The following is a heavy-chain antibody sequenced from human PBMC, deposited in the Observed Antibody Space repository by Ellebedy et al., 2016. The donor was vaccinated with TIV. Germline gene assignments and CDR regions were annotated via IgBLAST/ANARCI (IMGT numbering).Heavy chain of an antibody. CDR3: ARDRGITGTTWGYYFDY. CDR2: INPSSGGT. V-gene: IGHV1-46*01. Sequence: ASVNVSCKASGYTFTSYYMHWVRQAPGQGLEWMGIINPSSGGTSYAQKFQGRVTMTRDTSTSTVYMELSSLRSEDTAVYYCARDRGITGTTWGYYFDYWGQGTLVTVSS. D-gene: IGHD1-7*01. CDR1: GYTFTSYY. J-gene: IGHJ4*02.